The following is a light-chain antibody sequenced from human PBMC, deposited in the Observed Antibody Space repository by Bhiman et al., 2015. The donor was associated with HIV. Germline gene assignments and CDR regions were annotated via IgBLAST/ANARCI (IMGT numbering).Light chain of an antibody. CDR2: KDT. V-gene: IGLV3-25*03. J-gene: IGLJ1*01. CDR1: ALPRQY. CDR3: QSADSTGTPYV. Sequence: SYELTQPPSVSVSPGQTARITCSGDALPRQYAYWYQQRPSQAPVLVLYKDTERPSGIPDRFSGSSSGTTVTLTISGVQAEDEADYYCQSADSTGTPYVFGTGTKVTVL.